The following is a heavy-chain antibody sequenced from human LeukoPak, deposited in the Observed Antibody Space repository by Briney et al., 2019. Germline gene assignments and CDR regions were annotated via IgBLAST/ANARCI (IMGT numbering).Heavy chain of an antibody. Sequence: PSETLSLTCAVFGGSFGDYSWTWVRQPPGKGLEWIGEINHSGNTNYSPSLKTRVTISIDTSKNQFSLNLNSVTAADTAVYYCARGGSSVDYWGQGTLVTVSS. J-gene: IGHJ4*02. D-gene: IGHD6-6*01. V-gene: IGHV4-34*01. CDR1: GGSFGDYS. CDR2: INHSGNT. CDR3: ARGGSSVDY.